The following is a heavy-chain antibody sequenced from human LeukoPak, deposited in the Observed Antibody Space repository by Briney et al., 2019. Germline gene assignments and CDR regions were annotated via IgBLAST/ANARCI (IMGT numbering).Heavy chain of an antibody. V-gene: IGHV3-33*08. CDR1: GFTFSSYA. CDR3: ARDDRSVFDY. CDR2: IWYDGSNK. Sequence: PGGSLRLSCAASGFTFSSYAMSWVRQAPGKGLEWVAVIWYDGSNKYYADSVKGRFTISRDNSKNTLYLQMNSLRAEDTAVYYCARDDRSVFDYWGQGTLVTVSS. D-gene: IGHD3-22*01. J-gene: IGHJ4*02.